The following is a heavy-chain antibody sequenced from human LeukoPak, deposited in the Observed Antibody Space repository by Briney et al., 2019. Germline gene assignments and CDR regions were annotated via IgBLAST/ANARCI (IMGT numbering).Heavy chain of an antibody. J-gene: IGHJ4*02. Sequence: GGSLRLSCAASGFTFSTYRMHWVRQVPGRGLEWVAVISYDESNKYYADSVRGRFTISRDNSKNTLYLQMSSLRAEDTAVYYCFLGPAHYQSSYFDYWGQGTLVTVSS. V-gene: IGHV3-30-3*01. CDR1: GFTFSTYR. CDR2: ISYDESNK. CDR3: FLGPAHYQSSYFDY. D-gene: IGHD7-27*01.